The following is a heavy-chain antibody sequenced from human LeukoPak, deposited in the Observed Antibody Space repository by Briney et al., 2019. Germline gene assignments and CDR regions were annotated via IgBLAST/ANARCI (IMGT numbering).Heavy chain of an antibody. V-gene: IGHV4-38-2*02. Sequence: SETLSLTCTVSGYSISSGFYWGWIRQSPGKGLEWIGTIHHSGTTYYNPSLKSRVTISVDTSKNQFSLNLRSVTAADTAVYYCARGFRGDSFDYWGQGTLVTVSS. D-gene: IGHD7-27*01. J-gene: IGHJ4*02. CDR1: GYSISSGFY. CDR3: ARGFRGDSFDY. CDR2: IHHSGTT.